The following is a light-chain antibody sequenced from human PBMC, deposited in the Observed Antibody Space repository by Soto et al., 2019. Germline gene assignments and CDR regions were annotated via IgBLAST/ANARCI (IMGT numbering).Light chain of an antibody. Sequence: QSALTQPASVSGSPGQSITISCTGTSSDVGGYNYVSWYQHHPGKAPKLIIYDVSNRPSGVSNRFSGSESGNTASLTISGLQPEDEADYYCSSYTTSNTRQIVLGTGTKLTVL. CDR2: DVS. CDR1: SSDVGGYNY. J-gene: IGLJ1*01. CDR3: SSYTTSNTRQIV. V-gene: IGLV2-14*03.